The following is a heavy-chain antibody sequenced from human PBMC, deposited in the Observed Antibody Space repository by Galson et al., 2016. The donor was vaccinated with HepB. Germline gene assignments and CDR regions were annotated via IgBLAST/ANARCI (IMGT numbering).Heavy chain of an antibody. CDR1: GGSLGSGGYY. D-gene: IGHD2-2*01. V-gene: IGHV4-61*02. CDR3: ARLGPTSSLIPYYYYYMDV. Sequence: TLSLTCTVSGGSLGSGGYYWSWIRQPAGKGLEWIGRIYTSGSTNYNPSLKSRVTISVDTSKNQFSLKLSSVTAADTAVYYCARLGPTSSLIPYYYYYMDVWGKGTTVTVSS. CDR2: IYTSGST. J-gene: IGHJ6*03.